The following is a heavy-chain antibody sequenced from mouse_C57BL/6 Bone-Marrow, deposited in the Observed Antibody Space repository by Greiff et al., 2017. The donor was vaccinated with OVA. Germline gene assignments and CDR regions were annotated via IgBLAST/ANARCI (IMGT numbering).Heavy chain of an antibody. V-gene: IGHV14-2*01. CDR3: ALITTVVAAESAMDY. J-gene: IGHJ4*01. CDR2: IDPEDGET. CDR1: GFNIKDYY. Sequence: EVKLMESGAELVKPGASVKLSCTASGFNIKDYYMHWVKQRTEQGLEWIGRIDPEDGETKYAPKFQGKATITADTSSNTAYLQLSSLTSEDTAVYYCALITTVVAAESAMDYWGQGTSVTVSS. D-gene: IGHD1-1*01.